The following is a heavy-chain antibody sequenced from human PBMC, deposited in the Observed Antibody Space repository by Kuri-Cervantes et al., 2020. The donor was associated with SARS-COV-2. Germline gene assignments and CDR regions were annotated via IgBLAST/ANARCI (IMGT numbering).Heavy chain of an antibody. V-gene: IGHV4-39*01. J-gene: IGHJ4*02. CDR3: ARHRKIRFLEWLSPFDY. Sequence: SETLSLTCTVSGGSISSYYWGWIRQPPGKGLEWIGSIYYSGSTYYNPSLKSRVTISVDTSENQFSLKLSSVTAADTAVYYCARHRKIRFLEWLSPFDYWGQGTLVTVSS. CDR2: IYYSGST. D-gene: IGHD3-3*01. CDR1: GGSISSYY.